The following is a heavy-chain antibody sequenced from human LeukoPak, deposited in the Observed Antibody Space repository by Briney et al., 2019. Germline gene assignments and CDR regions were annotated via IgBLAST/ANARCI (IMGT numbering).Heavy chain of an antibody. J-gene: IGHJ4*02. CDR2: ITTSDGNT. Sequence: GGSLRLSCAASGFTFSSYTMSWVRQAPGKGLEWVSTITTSDGNTYYADSVKGRFTVSRDNSKNTLFLQMNGLRAEDTAVYYCAKDGGLWVSAHWGDSWGRGTLVTVSS. CDR3: AKDGGLWVSAHWGDS. D-gene: IGHD7-27*01. CDR1: GFTFSSYT. V-gene: IGHV3-23*01.